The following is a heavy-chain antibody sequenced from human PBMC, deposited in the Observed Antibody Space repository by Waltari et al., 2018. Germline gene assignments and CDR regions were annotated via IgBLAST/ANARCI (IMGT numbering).Heavy chain of an antibody. D-gene: IGHD3-16*01. Sequence: EVQLVDSGGGLGQPGGSLRLSCAASGFTFSGYSMHLVRQAPGKGLEWVAYISGRSDTIYYADSVTGRFTISRDNAKNSLYLHMNSLRAEDTAVYYCARGFRWGVFDYWGQGTLVTVSS. CDR3: ARGFRWGVFDY. V-gene: IGHV3-48*04. CDR2: ISGRSDTI. J-gene: IGHJ4*02. CDR1: GFTFSGYS.